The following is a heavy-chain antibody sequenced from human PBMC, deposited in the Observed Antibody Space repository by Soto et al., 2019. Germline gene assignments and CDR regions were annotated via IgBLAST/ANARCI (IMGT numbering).Heavy chain of an antibody. V-gene: IGHV4-59*01. CDR3: ARAGAATLSDY. CDR2: IYYSGST. D-gene: IGHD2-15*01. Sequence: SETLSLTCTVSGGSISNYYWSWIRQPPGKGLEWIGYIYYSGSTNYNPSLKSRVTISVDTSKNHFSLKLSSVTAADTAVYYCARAGAATLSDYWGQGTLVTVSS. J-gene: IGHJ4*02. CDR1: GGSISNYY.